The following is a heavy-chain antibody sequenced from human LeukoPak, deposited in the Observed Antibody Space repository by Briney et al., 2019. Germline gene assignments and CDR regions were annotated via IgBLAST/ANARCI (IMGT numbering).Heavy chain of an antibody. V-gene: IGHV3-11*01. CDR3: AREWQQQLVKAFDI. Sequence: GGSLRLSCAASGFTFSDYYMSWIRQAPGKGLEWVSYISSSGSTIYYADSVKGRFTISRDKAKNSLYLQMNRLRAEDTAVYYCAREWQQQLVKAFDIWGQGTMVTVSS. CDR2: ISSSGSTI. CDR1: GFTFSDYY. J-gene: IGHJ3*02. D-gene: IGHD6-13*01.